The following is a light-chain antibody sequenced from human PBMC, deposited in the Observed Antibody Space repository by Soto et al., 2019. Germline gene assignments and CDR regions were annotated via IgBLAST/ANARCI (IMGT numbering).Light chain of an antibody. CDR2: GAS. Sequence: EIVMTQSPATLSVSPGERATLSCRASQSVSSNLACYQQKPGQAPRLLIYGASTRATGIPASFSGSGSGTEFTLTISSLQSEDFAVYYCQQYNNWPLTFGGGTKVEIK. V-gene: IGKV3-15*01. CDR1: QSVSSN. CDR3: QQYNNWPLT. J-gene: IGKJ4*01.